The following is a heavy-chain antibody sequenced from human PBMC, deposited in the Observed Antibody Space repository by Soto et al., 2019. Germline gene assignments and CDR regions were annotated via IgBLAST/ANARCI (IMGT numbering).Heavy chain of an antibody. CDR2: IYYSGST. J-gene: IGHJ4*02. CDR1: GGSISSSSYY. V-gene: IGHV4-39*01. D-gene: IGHD1-26*01. CDR3: ARHSGSYHLFDY. Sequence: QLQLQESGPGLVKPSETLSLTCTVSGGSISSSSYYWGWIRQPPGKGLEWIGSIYYSGSTYYNPSLKSRVTIAVDTSKNQFSLKLSSVTAADTAVYYCARHSGSYHLFDYWGQGTLVTVSS.